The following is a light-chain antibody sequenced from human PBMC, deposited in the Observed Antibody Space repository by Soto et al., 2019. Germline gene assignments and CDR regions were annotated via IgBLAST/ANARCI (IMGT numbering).Light chain of an antibody. Sequence: DIQMTQSPSPLSASVGDRVTVTCRASQSISRYLNWYQQKPGNAPKLLIYAASNLQSGVPSRFSGSGSGTDFTLTISSLHPEDFATYFCQQSHTPPLTFGRGTKVEIK. CDR1: QSISRY. CDR2: AAS. V-gene: IGKV1-39*01. CDR3: QQSHTPPLT. J-gene: IGKJ4*01.